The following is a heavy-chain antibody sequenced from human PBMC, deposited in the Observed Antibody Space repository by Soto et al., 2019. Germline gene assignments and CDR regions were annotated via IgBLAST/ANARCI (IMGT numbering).Heavy chain of an antibody. CDR2: IKQDGSKK. J-gene: IGHJ3*02. CDR3: ARDVSPGSSSLYLDAFDI. V-gene: IGHV3-7*05. D-gene: IGHD6-13*01. CDR1: GFTLSMYW. Sequence: EVQLEESGGGLVQPGGSLRLSCAASGFTLSMYWMTWVRQAPGRGLEWVANIKQDGSKKSYLDSVRGRFTNSRDNVRNSLYLRMDSLRAEDTALYYCARDVSPGSSSLYLDAFDIWGQGTMVIVSS.